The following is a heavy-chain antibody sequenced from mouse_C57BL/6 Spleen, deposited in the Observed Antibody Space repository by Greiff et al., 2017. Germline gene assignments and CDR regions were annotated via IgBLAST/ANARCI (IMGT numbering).Heavy chain of an antibody. CDR2: INPNNGGT. V-gene: IGHV1-18*01. Sequence: EVQLQQSGPELVKPGASVKIPCTASGYTFTDYNMDWVKQSHGKSLEWIGDINPNNGGTIYNQKFKGKATLTVDKSSSTAYMELRSLTSEDTAVYYCARDSSGYAMDYWGQGTSVTVSS. CDR3: ARDSSGYAMDY. J-gene: IGHJ4*01. CDR1: GYTFTDYN. D-gene: IGHD3-2*02.